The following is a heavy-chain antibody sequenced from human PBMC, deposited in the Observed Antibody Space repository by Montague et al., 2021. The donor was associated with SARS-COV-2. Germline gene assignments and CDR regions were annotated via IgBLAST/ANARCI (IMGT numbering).Heavy chain of an antibody. V-gene: IGHV3-53*01. J-gene: IGHJ4*02. D-gene: IGHD1-26*01. CDR1: GFSVSTNY. CDR3: ARDSPGDGGRGIDY. CDR2: IFANGNA. Sequence: SLRLSCAASGFSVSTNYMSWIRQAPGKGLEWVSVIFANGNAYYADSVKGRFTTSRDNSKNTVFLQVNSLRVEDTAVYYCARDSPGDGGRGIDYWGQGILVTVSS.